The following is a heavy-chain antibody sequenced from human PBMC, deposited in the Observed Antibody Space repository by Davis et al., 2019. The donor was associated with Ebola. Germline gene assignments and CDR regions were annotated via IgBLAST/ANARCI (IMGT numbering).Heavy chain of an antibody. V-gene: IGHV3-11*06. Sequence: GGSLRLSCAASGFTFSDYYMSWIRQAPGKGLEWVSYISSSSSYTNYADSVKGRFTISRDNAKNSLYLQMNSLRAEDTAVYYCARGRIAAAGTGLGFDPWGQGTLVTVSS. CDR2: ISSSSSYT. D-gene: IGHD6-13*01. J-gene: IGHJ5*02. CDR3: ARGRIAAAGTGLGFDP. CDR1: GFTFSDYY.